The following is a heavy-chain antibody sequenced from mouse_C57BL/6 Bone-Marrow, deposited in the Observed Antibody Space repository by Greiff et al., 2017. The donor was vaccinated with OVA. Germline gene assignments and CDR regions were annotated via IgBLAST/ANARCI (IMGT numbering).Heavy chain of an antibody. CDR1: GFNIKDYY. CDR2: IDPEDGDT. Sequence: EVKLVESGAELVRPGASVKLSCTASGFNIKDYYMHWVKQRPEQGLEWIGRIDPEDGDTEYAPKFQGKATMTADTSSNTAYLQLSSLTPEDTAVYYCTGYYCSIYYYSMDYWGQGTSVTVSS. CDR3: TGYYCSIYYYSMDY. D-gene: IGHD1-1*01. V-gene: IGHV14-1*01. J-gene: IGHJ4*01.